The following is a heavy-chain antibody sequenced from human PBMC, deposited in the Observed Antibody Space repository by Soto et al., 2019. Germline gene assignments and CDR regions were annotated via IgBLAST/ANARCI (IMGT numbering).Heavy chain of an antibody. CDR3: VKDTTGIVVSN. J-gene: IGHJ4*02. D-gene: IGHD2-15*01. V-gene: IGHV3-23*01. Sequence: GGSLRLSCAASGFTFSNYAMSWVRQAPGKGLEWVSGISSSAISTHYADSVKGRFTISRDNSKNTLYLQMDSLRAEDTAVYYCVKDTTGIVVSNWGQGTLVTVSS. CDR1: GFTFSNYA. CDR2: ISSSAIST.